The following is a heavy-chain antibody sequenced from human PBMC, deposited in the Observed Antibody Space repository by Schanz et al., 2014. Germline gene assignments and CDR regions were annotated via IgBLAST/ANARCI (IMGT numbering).Heavy chain of an antibody. CDR3: ARDREKFDFFDS. V-gene: IGHV3-30*04. J-gene: IGHJ4*02. CDR2: ILYDGSKT. CDR1: GFSFSTYA. Sequence: QVQLVESGGGVVQPGRSLRLSCAASGFSFSTYAMHWVRQAPGKGLEWVAVILYDGSKTYYADSVKGRFTISRDNSKNTLSLQMNSLRAEDTAVYYCARDREKFDFFDSWGQGTLVTVSS. D-gene: IGHD1-26*01.